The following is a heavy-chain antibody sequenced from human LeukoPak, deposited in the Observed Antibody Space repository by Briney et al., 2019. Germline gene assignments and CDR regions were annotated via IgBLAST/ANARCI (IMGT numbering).Heavy chain of an antibody. CDR3: ARDNYDTLTGYSWFDP. D-gene: IGHD3-9*01. CDR1: GYTFTSYD. J-gene: IGHJ5*02. CDR2: MNPNSGNT. Sequence: ASVKVSCKASGYTFTSYDINWVRQATGQGLEWMGWMNPNSGNTGYAQKFQGRVTMTRNTSISTAYMELSSLTSEDTAVYYCARDNYDTLTGYSWFDPWGQGTLVTVSS. V-gene: IGHV1-8*01.